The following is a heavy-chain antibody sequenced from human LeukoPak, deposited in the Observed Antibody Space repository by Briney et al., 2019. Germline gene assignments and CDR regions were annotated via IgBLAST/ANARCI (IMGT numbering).Heavy chain of an antibody. Sequence: PGGSLRLSCAASGFTFSSYAMSWVRQAPGKGLEWVSAISGSGGSTYYADSVKGRFTISRDNSKNTLYLQMNSLRAEDTAVYYCAKGPSTVTTRISGPMADDYWGQGTLVTVSS. D-gene: IGHD4-17*01. CDR3: AKGPSTVTTRISGPMADDY. CDR2: ISGSGGST. J-gene: IGHJ4*02. V-gene: IGHV3-23*01. CDR1: GFTFSSYA.